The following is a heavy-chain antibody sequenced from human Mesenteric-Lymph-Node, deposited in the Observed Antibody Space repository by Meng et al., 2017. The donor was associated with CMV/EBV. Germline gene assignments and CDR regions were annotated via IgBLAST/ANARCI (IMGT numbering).Heavy chain of an antibody. CDR1: GFTFSKYG. Sequence: GESLKISCAASGFTFSKYGMHWVRQAPGKGLESVAFIRFDGTKKYYADSVKGRFTVSRDNSRNTLSLQMDSLKAEDTAVYYCAKDEADIVVVISGFDYYYAMDVWGQGTTVTVSS. V-gene: IGHV3-30*02. CDR3: AKDEADIVVVISGFDYYYAMDV. CDR2: IRFDGTKK. J-gene: IGHJ6*02. D-gene: IGHD2-21*01.